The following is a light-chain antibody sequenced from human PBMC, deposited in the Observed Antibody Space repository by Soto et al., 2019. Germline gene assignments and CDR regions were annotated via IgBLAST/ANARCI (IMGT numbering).Light chain of an antibody. CDR3: QQRSKWPIT. J-gene: IGKJ5*01. CDR2: GAS. V-gene: IGKV3-15*01. Sequence: EIVMTQSSSTLSVSPGERATLSCRASQSVSSNLAWYQQKPGQAPRLLIYGASTRATGVPARFSGSGSGTEFTLTISSLEPEDFAVYYCQQRSKWPITFGQG. CDR1: QSVSSN.